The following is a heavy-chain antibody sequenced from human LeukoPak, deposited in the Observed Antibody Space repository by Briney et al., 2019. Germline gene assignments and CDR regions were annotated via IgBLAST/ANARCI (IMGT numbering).Heavy chain of an antibody. CDR2: IRSKAYGGTT. V-gene: IGHV3-49*04. J-gene: IGHJ6*03. CDR3: TRERSRITMVRGVIPYYMDV. D-gene: IGHD3-10*01. CDR1: GFTFGDYA. Sequence: GGSPRLSCTASGFTFGDYAMSWVRQAPGKGLEWVGFIRSKAYGGTTEYAASVKGRFTISRDDSKSIAYLQMNSLKTEDTAVYYCTRERSRITMVRGVIPYYMDVWGKGTTVTISS.